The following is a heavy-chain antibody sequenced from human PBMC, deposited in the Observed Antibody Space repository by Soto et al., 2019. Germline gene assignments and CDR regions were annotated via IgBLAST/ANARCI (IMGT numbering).Heavy chain of an antibody. V-gene: IGHV4-59*01. D-gene: IGHD3-3*01. Sequence: PSETLSLTCTVAGGSSINYYGRWIRQPPGKGLEWIGYIYYSGSTNYNPSLKSRVTISVDTSKNQFSLKLSSVTAADTDVYYCARVRSGFIDYWGQGTLVTGSS. CDR2: IYYSGST. J-gene: IGHJ4*02. CDR3: ARVRSGFIDY. CDR1: GGSSINYY.